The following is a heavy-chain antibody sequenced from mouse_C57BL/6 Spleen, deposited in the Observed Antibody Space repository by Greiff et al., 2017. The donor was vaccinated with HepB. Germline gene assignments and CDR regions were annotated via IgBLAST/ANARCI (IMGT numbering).Heavy chain of an antibody. CDR3: ARGYYGSSLNFDY. D-gene: IGHD1-1*01. CDR2: IYPGDGDT. V-gene: IGHV1-80*01. CDR1: GYSFSSYW. J-gene: IGHJ2*01. Sequence: QVQLKQSGAELVKPGASVKISCKASGYSFSSYWMNWVKQRPGKGLEWIGQIYPGDGDTNYNGKFKGKATLTADKSSSTAYMQLSSLTSEDSAVYVCARGYYGSSLNFDYWGQGTTLTVAS.